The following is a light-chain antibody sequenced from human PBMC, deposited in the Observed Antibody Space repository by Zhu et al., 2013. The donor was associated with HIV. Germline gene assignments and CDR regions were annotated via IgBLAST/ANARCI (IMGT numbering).Light chain of an antibody. CDR3: CSYADSSTLV. Sequence: QSALTQPASVSGSPGQSVTISCTGTSNDVGSYNYVSWYQQHPGKVPKLMIYEVIKRPSGVSNRFSGSKSGNTASLTISGLQAEDEADYYCCSYADSSTLVFGGGTKLTVL. V-gene: IGLV2-23*02. CDR2: EVI. CDR1: SNDVGSYNY. J-gene: IGLJ3*02.